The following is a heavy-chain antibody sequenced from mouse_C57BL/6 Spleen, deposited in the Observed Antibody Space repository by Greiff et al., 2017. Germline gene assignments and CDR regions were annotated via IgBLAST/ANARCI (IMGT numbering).Heavy chain of an antibody. CDR1: GYTFTSYW. Sequence: QVQLQQPGAELVRPGSSVKLSCKASGYTFTSYWMHWVKQRPIQGLEWIGNIDPSDSETHYNQKFKDKATLTVDKSSSTAYMQLSSLTSEDSAVYYCARDGNFHYFDYWGQGPTLTVAS. V-gene: IGHV1-52*01. CDR2: IDPSDSET. CDR3: ARDGNFHYFDY. J-gene: IGHJ2*01.